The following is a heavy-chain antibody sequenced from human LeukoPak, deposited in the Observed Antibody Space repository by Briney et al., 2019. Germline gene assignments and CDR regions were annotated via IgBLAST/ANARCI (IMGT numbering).Heavy chain of an antibody. J-gene: IGHJ4*02. CDR2: ISSSSSYI. V-gene: IGHV3-21*01. CDR1: GFTFSSYS. D-gene: IGHD3-10*01. CDR3: ARDQKGGSGSYYRSLYDY. Sequence: GGSLRLSCAASGFTFSSYSMNWVRQAPGKGLEWVSSISSSSSYIYYADSVKGRFTISRDNAKNSLYLQMNSLRAEDTAVYYCARDQKGGSGSYYRSLYDYWGQGTLVTVSS.